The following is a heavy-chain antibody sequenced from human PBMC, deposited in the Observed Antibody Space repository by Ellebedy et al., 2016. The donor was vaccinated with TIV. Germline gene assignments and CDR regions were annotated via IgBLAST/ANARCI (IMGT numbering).Heavy chain of an antibody. Sequence: GGSLRLSXAASGFPFSSYAMSWVRQAPGKGLEWVSAISGSGGSTYYADSVKGRFTISRDNSKNTLYLQMNSLRAEDTAVYYCAKNGIEAAPRAYYFDYWGQGTLVTVSS. CDR2: ISGSGGST. D-gene: IGHD6-13*01. CDR1: GFPFSSYA. V-gene: IGHV3-23*01. J-gene: IGHJ4*02. CDR3: AKNGIEAAPRAYYFDY.